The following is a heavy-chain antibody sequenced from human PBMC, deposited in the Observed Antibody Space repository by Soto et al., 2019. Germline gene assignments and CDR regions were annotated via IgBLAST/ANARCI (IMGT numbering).Heavy chain of an antibody. CDR3: ARCHRGLRCHLDS. D-gene: IGHD2-8*01. CDR1: GGSISSYY. CDR2: IYYSGST. Sequence: PSETLSLTCTVSGGSISSYYWSWIRQPPGKGLEWIGYIYYSGSTNYNPSLKSRVTISVDTSKNQFSLKLSSVTAADTAVYFCARCHRGLRCHLDSWGQGTLVTVSS. J-gene: IGHJ4*02. V-gene: IGHV4-59*01.